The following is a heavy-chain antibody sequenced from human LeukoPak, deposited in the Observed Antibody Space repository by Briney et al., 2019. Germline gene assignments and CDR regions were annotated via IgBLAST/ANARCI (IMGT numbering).Heavy chain of an antibody. CDR2: ISYDGRNK. Sequence: GGSLRLSCAASGFTFSSYAMHWVRQAPGKGLEWVALISYDGRNKYYADSVKGRFTISRDNAKNSLYLQMNSLRAEDTAVYYCARVSGGLDYWGQGTLVTVSS. D-gene: IGHD1-1*01. CDR1: GFTFSSYA. J-gene: IGHJ4*02. V-gene: IGHV3-30*04. CDR3: ARVSGGLDY.